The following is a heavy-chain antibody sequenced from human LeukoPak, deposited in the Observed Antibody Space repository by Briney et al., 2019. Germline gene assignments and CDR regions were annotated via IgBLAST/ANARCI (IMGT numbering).Heavy chain of an antibody. D-gene: IGHD3-22*01. J-gene: IGHJ4*02. CDR3: ASLYYYDSSGYLGFHFDY. CDR2: INHSGST. Sequence: SETLSLTCAVYGGSFSGYYWSWIRQPPGKGLEWIGEINHSGSTNYNPSLKSRVTISVDTSKNQFSLKLSSVTAADTAVYYCASLYYYDSSGYLGFHFDYWGQGTLVTVSS. V-gene: IGHV4-34*01. CDR1: GGSFSGYY.